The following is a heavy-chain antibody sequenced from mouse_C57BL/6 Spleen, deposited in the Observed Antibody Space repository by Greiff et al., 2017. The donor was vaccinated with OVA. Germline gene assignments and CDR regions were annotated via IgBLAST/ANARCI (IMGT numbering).Heavy chain of an antibody. V-gene: IGHV5-17*01. Sequence: EVMLVESGGGLVKPGGSLKLSCAASGFTFSDYGMHWVRQAPEKGLEWVAYISSGSSTIYYADTVKGRFTISRDNAKNTLFLQMTSLRSEDTAMYYCARTMDYAMDYWGQGTSVTVSS. CDR3: ARTMDYAMDY. D-gene: IGHD1-1*02. CDR1: GFTFSDYG. CDR2: ISSGSSTI. J-gene: IGHJ4*01.